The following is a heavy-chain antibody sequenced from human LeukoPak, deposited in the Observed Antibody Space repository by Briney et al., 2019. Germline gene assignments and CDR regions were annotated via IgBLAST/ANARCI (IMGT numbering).Heavy chain of an antibody. Sequence: GGSLRLSCAASGFTFSSYGMHWVRQAPGKGLEWVAFIRYDGSNKYYADSVKGRFTISRDNSKNTLYLQMNGLRAEDTAVYYCAKDKGHPHLYYFDYWGQGTLVTVSS. CDR1: GFTFSSYG. V-gene: IGHV3-30*02. CDR3: AKDKGHPHLYYFDY. CDR2: IRYDGSNK. J-gene: IGHJ4*02.